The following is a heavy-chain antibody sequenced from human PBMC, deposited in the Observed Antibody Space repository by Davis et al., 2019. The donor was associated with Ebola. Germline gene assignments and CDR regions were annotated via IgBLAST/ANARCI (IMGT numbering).Heavy chain of an antibody. D-gene: IGHD4-17*01. J-gene: IGHJ4*02. V-gene: IGHV1-46*01. CDR1: GYAFTSYY. Sequence: AASVKVSCKASGYAFTSYYMHWVRQAPGQGLEWMGIINPSGGSTSYAQKFQGRVTITRDTSASTAYMELSSLRSDDTAVYYCARDPTVTPLDYWGQGTLVTVSS. CDR2: INPSGGST. CDR3: ARDPTVTPLDY.